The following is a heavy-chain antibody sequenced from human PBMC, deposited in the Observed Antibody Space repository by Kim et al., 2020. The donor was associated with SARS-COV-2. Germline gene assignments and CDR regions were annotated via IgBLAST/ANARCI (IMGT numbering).Heavy chain of an antibody. CDR3: ARGRGDYYDSSGYLPLDY. CDR1: GGSFSGYY. CDR2: INHSGST. J-gene: IGHJ4*02. V-gene: IGHV4-34*01. D-gene: IGHD3-22*01. Sequence: SETLSLTCAVYGGSFSGYYWSWIRQPPGKGLEWIGEINHSGSTNYNPSLKSRVTISVDTSKNQFSLKLSSVTAADTAVYYCARGRGDYYDSSGYLPLDYWGQGTLVTVSS.